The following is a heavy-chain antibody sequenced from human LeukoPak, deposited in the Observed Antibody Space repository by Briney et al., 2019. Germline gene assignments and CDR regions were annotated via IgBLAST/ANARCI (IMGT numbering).Heavy chain of an antibody. CDR1: GFTFSSYS. V-gene: IGHV3-21*01. Sequence: PGGSLRLSCAASGFTFSSYSMNWVRQAPGKGLEWVSSISSSSSYIYYADSVKGRFTISRDNAKNSLYLQVNSLRAEDTAVYYCARDRYCSSTSCPKWVSADYYYYYGMDVWGQGTTVTVSS. J-gene: IGHJ6*02. CDR2: ISSSSSYI. D-gene: IGHD2-2*01. CDR3: ARDRYCSSTSCPKWVSADYYYYYGMDV.